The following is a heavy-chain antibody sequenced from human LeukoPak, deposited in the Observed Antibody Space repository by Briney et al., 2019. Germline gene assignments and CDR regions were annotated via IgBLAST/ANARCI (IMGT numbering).Heavy chain of an antibody. V-gene: IGHV3-23*01. Sequence: GGSLRLSCAASEFAFSNYAMNWVRQATRKGLEWVSGISGGGGSTYYADSVKGRFTISRDNSKNTLYLQMDSLRAEDTALYYCAKGSGINHYHWIDPWGQGTLVTVSS. CDR3: AKGSGINHYHWIDP. CDR2: ISGGGGST. D-gene: IGHD1-14*01. CDR1: EFAFSNYA. J-gene: IGHJ5*02.